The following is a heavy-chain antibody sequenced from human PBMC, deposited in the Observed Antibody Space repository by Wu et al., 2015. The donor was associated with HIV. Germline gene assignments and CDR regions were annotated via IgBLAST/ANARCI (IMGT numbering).Heavy chain of an antibody. D-gene: IGHD2-21*01. CDR3: ARDSHCGGDCYFFGHY. V-gene: IGHV1-2*02. CDR2: VSPNTGGT. CDR1: GYSFTDFF. Sequence: QALLVQSGAEMKRPGASVRVSCEASGYSFTDFFIHWVRQAPGQGLEWMGWVSPNTGGTNYAQKFQGRVTMTRDTSINTAYMELTSLTSDDTAMYHCARDSHCGGDCYFFGHYWGQGALVTVSS. J-gene: IGHJ4*02.